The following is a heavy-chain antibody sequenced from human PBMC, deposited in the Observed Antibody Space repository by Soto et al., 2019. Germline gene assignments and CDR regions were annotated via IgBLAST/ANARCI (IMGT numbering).Heavy chain of an antibody. J-gene: IGHJ6*02. Sequence: GASLKISCKVSGYSFTNYLIAWVRQMPGKGLEWMGIIYPVDSHTRYSPSFQGQVTISADRSINTAYLQWSTLKASDTAIYYCARGHGSYNYHRMDVWGQGTTVTVSS. V-gene: IGHV5-51*01. CDR1: GYSFTNYL. CDR2: IYPVDSHT. CDR3: ARGHGSYNYHRMDV.